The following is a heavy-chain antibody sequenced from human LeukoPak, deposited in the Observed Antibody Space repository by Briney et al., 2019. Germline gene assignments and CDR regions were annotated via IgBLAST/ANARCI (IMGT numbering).Heavy chain of an antibody. V-gene: IGHV4-59*01. CDR1: GGSISSYY. J-gene: IGHJ4*02. CDR3: ARGRSGGWSGYYVGSD. D-gene: IGHD3-3*01. Sequence: SETLSLTCTVSGGSISSYYWSWIRQPPGKGLEWIGYIYYSGSTNYNPSLKSRVTISVDTSKNQFSLKLSSVTAADTAVYYCARGRSGGWSGYYVGSDWGQGTLVTVSS. CDR2: IYYSGST.